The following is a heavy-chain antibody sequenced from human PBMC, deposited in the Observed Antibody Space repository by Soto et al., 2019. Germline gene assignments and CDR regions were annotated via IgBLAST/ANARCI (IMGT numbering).Heavy chain of an antibody. CDR2: MNPNSGNT. CDR1: GYTFTSYD. CDR3: ARVIAYDFWSGYYTEEAVGFDI. Sequence: ASVKVSCKDSGYTFTSYDIKWVRQATGQGLEWMGWMNPNSGNTGYAQKFQGRVTMTRNTSISTAYMELSSLRSEDTAVYYCARVIAYDFWSGYYTEEAVGFDIWGQGTMVTVSS. J-gene: IGHJ3*02. D-gene: IGHD3-3*01. V-gene: IGHV1-8*01.